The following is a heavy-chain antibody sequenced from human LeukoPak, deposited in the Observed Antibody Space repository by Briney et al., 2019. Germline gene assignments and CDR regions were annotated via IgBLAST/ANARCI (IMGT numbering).Heavy chain of an antibody. CDR1: GFTFISYA. J-gene: IGHJ4*02. CDR2: ISAGGRTI. D-gene: IGHD1-20*01. CDR3: ANLGNWNDVRDY. V-gene: IGHV3-23*01. Sequence: GGSLRLSCAASGFTFISYAMTWVRQAPGKGLEWVSAISAGGRTILYADSVKGRFTISRDNSKNTLYLQMNSLRAEDTAVYYCANLGNWNDVRDYWGQGTLVTVSS.